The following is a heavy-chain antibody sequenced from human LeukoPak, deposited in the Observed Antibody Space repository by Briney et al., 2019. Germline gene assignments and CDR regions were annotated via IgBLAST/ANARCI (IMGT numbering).Heavy chain of an antibody. CDR2: INPNSGGT. J-gene: IGHJ4*02. CDR1: GYTFTGYY. Sequence: ASVKVSRKASGYTFTGYYMHWVRQAPGQGLEWMGWINPNSGGTNYAQKFQGGVTMTTDTSTSTAYMELRSLRSDDTAVYYCARCNAVAHYGDRDYWGQGTLVTVSS. D-gene: IGHD4-17*01. CDR3: ARCNAVAHYGDRDY. V-gene: IGHV1-2*02.